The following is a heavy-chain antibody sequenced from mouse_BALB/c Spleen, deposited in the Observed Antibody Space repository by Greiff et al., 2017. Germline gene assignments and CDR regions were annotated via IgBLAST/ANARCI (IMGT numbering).Heavy chain of an antibody. V-gene: IGHV5-12-2*01. J-gene: IGHJ3*01. Sequence: EVQGVESGGGLVQPGGSLKLSCAASGFTFSSYTMSWVRQTPEKRLEWVAYISNGGGSTYYPDTVKGRFTISRDNAKNTLYLQMSSLKSEDTAMYYCARHDVTWFAYWGQGTLVTVSA. CDR3: ARHDVTWFAY. CDR2: ISNGGGST. CDR1: GFTFSSYT. D-gene: IGHD2-3*01.